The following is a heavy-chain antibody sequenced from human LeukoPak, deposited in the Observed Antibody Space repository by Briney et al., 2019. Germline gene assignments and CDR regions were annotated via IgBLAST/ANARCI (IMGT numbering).Heavy chain of an antibody. D-gene: IGHD3-3*01. CDR3: ARLVTHYDFWSGYYYYYYMDV. Sequence: ASVKVSCKASGYTFTSYDINWVRQATGQGLEWMGWMNPNSGNTGYAQKFQGRVTMTRNTSISTAYMELSSLRSEDTAVYYCARLVTHYDFWSGYYYYYYMDVWGKGTTVTVSS. V-gene: IGHV1-8*01. CDR2: MNPNSGNT. J-gene: IGHJ6*03. CDR1: GYTFTSYD.